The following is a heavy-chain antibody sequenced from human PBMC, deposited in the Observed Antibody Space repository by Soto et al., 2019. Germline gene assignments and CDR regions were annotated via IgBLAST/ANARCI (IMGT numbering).Heavy chain of an antibody. CDR2: TYYRSKWYN. CDR1: GDSVSSNSAA. Sequence: SQTLSLTCAISGDSVSSNSAAWNWIRQSPSRGLEWLGRTYYRSKWYNDYAVSVKSRITINPDTSKNQFSLKLSSVTAADTAVYYCARRTDIVVVPAAMVFDYWGQGTLVTVSS. D-gene: IGHD2-2*01. CDR3: ARRTDIVVVPAAMVFDY. J-gene: IGHJ4*02. V-gene: IGHV6-1*01.